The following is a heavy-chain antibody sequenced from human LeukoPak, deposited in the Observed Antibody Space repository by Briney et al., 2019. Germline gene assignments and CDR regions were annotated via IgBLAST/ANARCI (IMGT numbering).Heavy chain of an antibody. CDR3: ARAYYGSGSSTFDY. V-gene: IGHV4-4*07. CDR1: GGSISSYY. Sequence: SETLSLTCTASGGSISSYYWSWIRQPAGKGLEWIGRIYTSGSTNYNPSLKSRVTMSVDTSKNHFSLKLSSVTAADTAVYYCARAYYGSGSSTFDYWGQGSLVTVSS. D-gene: IGHD3-10*01. CDR2: IYTSGST. J-gene: IGHJ4*01.